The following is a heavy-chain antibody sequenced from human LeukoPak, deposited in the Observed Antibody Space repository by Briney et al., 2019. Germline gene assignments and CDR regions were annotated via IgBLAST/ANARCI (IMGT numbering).Heavy chain of an antibody. CDR1: GGSITFGNYY. V-gene: IGHV4-61*02. Sequence: SETLSLTCTVSGGSITFGNYYWTWIRQPAGKGLEWIGRIYNTGLTDDNPSLKSRVTISLDRSTNQFSLKLTSATAADTAIYYCAKSNGYGLVDIWGQGTMVTVSS. CDR2: IYNTGLT. J-gene: IGHJ3*02. D-gene: IGHD3-10*01. CDR3: AKSNGYGLVDI.